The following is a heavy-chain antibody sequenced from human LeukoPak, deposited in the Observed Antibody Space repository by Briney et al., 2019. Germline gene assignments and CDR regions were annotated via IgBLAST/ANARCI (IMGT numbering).Heavy chain of an antibody. D-gene: IGHD3-22*01. CDR2: VDPEDGGT. J-gene: IGHJ4*02. CDR1: GYTFTDYY. V-gene: IGHV1-69-2*01. Sequence: GASVKISCKVSGYTFTDYYMHWVQQAPGKGLEWMGLVDPEDGGTIYAEKFQGRVTITADTSTDTAYMELSSLRSEDTAVYYCATDRRADSSGYSFDYWGQGTLVTVSS. CDR3: ATDRRADSSGYSFDY.